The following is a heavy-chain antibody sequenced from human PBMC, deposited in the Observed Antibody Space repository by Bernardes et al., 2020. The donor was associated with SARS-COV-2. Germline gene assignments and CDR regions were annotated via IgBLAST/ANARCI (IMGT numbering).Heavy chain of an antibody. J-gene: IGHJ1*01. V-gene: IGHV3-53*04. D-gene: IGHD3-22*01. CDR2: TYRGDST. CDR3: ALTTYYYDSSGYFY. Sequence: ELSWVAVTYRGDSTYYADSVQGRFTISRHNSKNTLYLQMNSLIPEDTAVYYCALTTYYYDSSGYFYWGQG.